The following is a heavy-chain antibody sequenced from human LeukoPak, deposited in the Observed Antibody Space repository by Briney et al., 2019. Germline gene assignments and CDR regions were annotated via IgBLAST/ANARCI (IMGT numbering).Heavy chain of an antibody. CDR1: GFTFSSYS. D-gene: IGHD6-6*01. CDR3: ARSKQLVLPPDY. Sequence: GGSLRLSCAASGFTFSSYSMTWVRQAPGKGLEWVSSISSSSSYIYYADSVKGRFTISRDNAKNSLYLQMNSLRAEDTAVYYCARSKQLVLPPDYWGQGTLVTVSS. J-gene: IGHJ4*02. CDR2: ISSSSSYI. V-gene: IGHV3-21*01.